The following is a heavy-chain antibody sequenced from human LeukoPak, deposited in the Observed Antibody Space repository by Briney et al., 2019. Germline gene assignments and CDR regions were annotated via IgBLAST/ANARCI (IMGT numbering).Heavy chain of an antibody. J-gene: IGHJ6*02. CDR1: GGSFSGYY. V-gene: IGHV4-34*01. Sequence: PSETLSLTCAVYGGSFSGYYWSWIRQPPGKGLEWIGEINHSGSTNYNPSLKSRVTISVDTSKNQSSLKLSSVPAADTAVYYCARARGIMDVWGQGTTVTVSS. CDR2: INHSGST. CDR3: ARARGIMDV.